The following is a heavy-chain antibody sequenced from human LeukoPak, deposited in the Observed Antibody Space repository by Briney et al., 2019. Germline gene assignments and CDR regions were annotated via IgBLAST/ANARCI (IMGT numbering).Heavy chain of an antibody. CDR1: GFTFSDYY. CDR2: INSGGGPI. Sequence: GGSLRLSCATSGFTFSDYYMTWIRQAPGRGLEWVAYINSGGGPIHYAVSVRGRFTISRDNAKSSLYLQMNSLRAEDTAVYYCARRLDFGDYGNGFDYWGQGSQVTVSS. D-gene: IGHD4-17*01. CDR3: ARRLDFGDYGNGFDY. J-gene: IGHJ4*02. V-gene: IGHV3-11*01.